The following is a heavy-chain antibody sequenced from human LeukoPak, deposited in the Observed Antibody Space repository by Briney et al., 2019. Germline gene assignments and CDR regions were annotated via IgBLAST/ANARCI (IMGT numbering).Heavy chain of an antibody. J-gene: IGHJ4*02. Sequence: TGGSLRLSCAASGFTVSSNYMSWVRQAPGKGLEWVSVIFSGGSTYYADSVKGRFTISRDNSENTLYLQMNSLRVEDTAVYYCARDDMTGNLDYWGLGTLDTVSS. CDR2: IFSGGST. CDR3: ARDDMTGNLDY. V-gene: IGHV3-53*01. CDR1: GFTVSSNY. D-gene: IGHD3-9*01.